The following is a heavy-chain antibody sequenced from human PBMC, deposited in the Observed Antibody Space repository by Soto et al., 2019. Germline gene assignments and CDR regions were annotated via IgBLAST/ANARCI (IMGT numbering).Heavy chain of an antibody. CDR1: GFTFTDYA. CDR2: ITGSGGTT. J-gene: IGHJ6*02. D-gene: IGHD3-10*01. V-gene: IGHV3-23*01. CDR3: AKDYYSVQLWFGYGMDV. Sequence: GGSLRLSCAASGFTFTDYAVSWVRQAPGKGLQWVSVITGSGGTTLYADSVKGRFTISRDNSKNTLYLQMNSLRAEDTAVYYCAKDYYSVQLWFGYGMDVWGQGTTVTVSS.